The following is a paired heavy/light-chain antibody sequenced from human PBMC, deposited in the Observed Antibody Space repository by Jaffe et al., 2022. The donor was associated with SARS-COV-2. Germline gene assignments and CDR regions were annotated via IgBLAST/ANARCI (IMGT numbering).Heavy chain of an antibody. Sequence: EVQLLESGGGLVQPGGSLRLSCAASGFTFSSYAMSWVRQAPGKGLEWVSAISGSGGSTYYADSVKGRFTISRDNSKNTLYLQMNSLRAEDTAVYYCAKDTPLIFCSGGSCYSKGYFDYWGQGTLVTVSS. J-gene: IGHJ4*02. CDR1: GFTFSSYA. D-gene: IGHD2-15*01. CDR2: ISGSGGST. V-gene: IGHV3-23*01. CDR3: AKDTPLIFCSGGSCYSKGYFDY.
Light chain of an antibody. CDR2: AAS. CDR1: QGISSY. V-gene: IGKV1-9*01. Sequence: DIQLTQSPSFLSASVGDRVTITCRASQGISSYLAWYQQKPGKAPKLLIYAASTLQSGVPSRFSGSGSGTEFTLTISSLQPEDFATYYCQQLNSYPPTFGQGTRLEIK. CDR3: QQLNSYPPT. J-gene: IGKJ5*01.